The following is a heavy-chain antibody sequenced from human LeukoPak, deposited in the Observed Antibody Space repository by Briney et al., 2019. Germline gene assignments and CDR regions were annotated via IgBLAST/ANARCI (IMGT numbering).Heavy chain of an antibody. D-gene: IGHD6-19*01. J-gene: IGHJ4*02. Sequence: GGSLRLSCATSGFTLRSHAMSWVRQAPGKGLEWVSSISASGNSTFYADSVKGRFTISRDNSKNSLFLQVNSLRAEDTAVYFCARCSSGWYDSYFNFWGQGTLVTVSS. CDR3: ARCSSGWYDSYFNF. CDR1: GFTLRSHA. V-gene: IGHV3-23*01. CDR2: ISASGNST.